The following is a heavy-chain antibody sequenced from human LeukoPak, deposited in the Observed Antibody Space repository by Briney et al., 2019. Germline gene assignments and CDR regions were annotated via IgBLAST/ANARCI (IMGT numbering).Heavy chain of an antibody. V-gene: IGHV3-30-3*01. J-gene: IGHJ4*02. D-gene: IGHD6-19*01. Sequence: GGSLRLSCAASGFTFSSYAMHWVRQAPGKGLEWVAVISYDGSNKYYADSVKGRFTISRDNARESLFLQMNSLRAEDTAVYHCARDAKEWQWLVDHWGQGTPVTVSS. CDR1: GFTFSSYA. CDR3: ARDAKEWQWLVDH. CDR2: ISYDGSNK.